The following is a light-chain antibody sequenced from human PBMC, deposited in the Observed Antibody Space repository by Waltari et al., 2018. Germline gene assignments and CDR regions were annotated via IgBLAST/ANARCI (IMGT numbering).Light chain of an antibody. CDR2: DIY. J-gene: IGLJ3*02. V-gene: IGLV2-11*01. CDR3: CAFAATPL. Sequence: QSALTQPRSVSGSPGQSVTISCTGTGRAVRGSRYFSWYQQHPGKAPKLIIYDIYKRPSGVPDRFSGSKSDNTASLTISGLQAEDEADFFCCAFAATPLFGGGTKLTVL. CDR1: GRAVRGSRY.